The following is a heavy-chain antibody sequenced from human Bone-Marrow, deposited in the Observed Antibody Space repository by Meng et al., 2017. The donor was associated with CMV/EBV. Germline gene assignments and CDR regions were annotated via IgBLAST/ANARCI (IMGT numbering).Heavy chain of an antibody. V-gene: IGHV1-18*01. CDR1: GYTFTSYG. D-gene: IGHD3-3*01. J-gene: IGHJ6*02. Sequence: ASVKVSCKASGYTFTSYGISWVRQAPGQGLEWMGWISAYNGNTNYAQKLQGRVTITTDESTSTAYMELSSLRSEDTAVYYCARDGDYDSHFGMDVWGQGTTVTVSS. CDR2: ISAYNGNT. CDR3: ARDGDYDSHFGMDV.